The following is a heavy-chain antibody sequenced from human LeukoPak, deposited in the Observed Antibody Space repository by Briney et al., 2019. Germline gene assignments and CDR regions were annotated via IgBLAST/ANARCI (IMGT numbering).Heavy chain of an antibody. CDR2: VKQDGSDK. D-gene: IGHD3-10*01. V-gene: IGHV3-7*01. CDR1: GFTFNNYW. Sequence: GGSLRLSCVASGFTFNNYWMTWVRQAPGKGLEWVANVKQDGSDKYYVDSVKGRFTISRDNAKNSLYLQLNSLRAEDTAVYYCARVGTYDTPGSHYRYMDVWGKGTTVTVSS. J-gene: IGHJ6*03. CDR3: ARVGTYDTPGSHYRYMDV.